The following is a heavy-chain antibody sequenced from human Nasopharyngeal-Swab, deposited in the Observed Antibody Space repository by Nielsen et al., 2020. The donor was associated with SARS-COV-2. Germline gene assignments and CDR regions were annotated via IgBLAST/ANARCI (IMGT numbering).Heavy chain of an antibody. CDR1: GFTFSSYA. V-gene: IGHV3-30-3*01. Sequence: GESLKISCAASGFTFSSYAMHWVRQAPGKGLEWVAVISYDGSNKYYADSVKGRFTISRDNSKNTLYLQMNSLRAEDTAVYYCARDRTVTFWCFDYWGQGTLVTVSS. D-gene: IGHD4-17*01. CDR3: ARDRTVTFWCFDY. CDR2: ISYDGSNK. J-gene: IGHJ4*02.